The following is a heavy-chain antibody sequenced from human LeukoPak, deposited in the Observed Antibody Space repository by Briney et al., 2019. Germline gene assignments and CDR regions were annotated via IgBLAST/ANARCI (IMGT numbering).Heavy chain of an antibody. D-gene: IGHD3-3*01. CDR2: IYYSGST. V-gene: IGHV4-59*08. CDR3: ARYDIWSGSHAFDI. J-gene: IGHJ3*02. Sequence: PSETLSLTCTVSGGSISSYYWSWFRQPPGKGLEWIGYIYYSGSTNYNPSLKSRVTISVDTSKNQFSLKLSSVTAADTAVYYCARYDIWSGSHAFDIWGHGTMVTVSS. CDR1: GGSISSYY.